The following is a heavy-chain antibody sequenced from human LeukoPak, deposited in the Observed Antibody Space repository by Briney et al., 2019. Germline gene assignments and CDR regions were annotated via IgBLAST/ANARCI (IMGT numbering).Heavy chain of an antibody. J-gene: IGHJ6*03. Sequence: GGSLRLSCAASGFTFDDYGMSWVRQAPGKGLEWVSAISGSGTNTFYADSVKGRFTISRDNSKKTLYLQMNSLRAEDTAVYYCAKTLRDYGDRSYYYYMDVWGKGTTVTISS. CDR2: ISGSGTNT. CDR1: GFTFDDYG. V-gene: IGHV3-23*01. CDR3: AKTLRDYGDRSYYYYMDV. D-gene: IGHD4-17*01.